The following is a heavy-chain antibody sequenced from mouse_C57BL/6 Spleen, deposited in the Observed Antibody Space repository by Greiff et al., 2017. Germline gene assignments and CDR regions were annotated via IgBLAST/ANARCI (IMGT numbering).Heavy chain of an antibody. CDR1: GFTFTDYY. CDR2: IRNKANGYTT. CDR3: ARSNLLWLDYAMDY. Sequence: EVKLVESGGGLVQPGGSLSLSCAASGFTFTDYYMSWVRQPPGKALEWLGFIRNKANGYTTEYSASVKGRFTISRDNSQSILYLQMNALRAEDSATYYCARSNLLWLDYAMDYWGQGTSVTVSS. D-gene: IGHD2-2*01. V-gene: IGHV7-3*01. J-gene: IGHJ4*01.